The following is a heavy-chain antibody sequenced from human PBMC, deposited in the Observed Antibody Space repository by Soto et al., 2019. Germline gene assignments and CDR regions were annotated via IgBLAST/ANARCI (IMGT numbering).Heavy chain of an antibody. J-gene: IGHJ4*02. V-gene: IGHV4-38-2*02. CDR1: GYSISRGYY. CDR2: IHHGGNT. CDR3: ARDEFDSGGYSIDY. Sequence: PSETLSLTCVVSGYSISRGYYWGWIRQPPGKGLEWIGGIHHGGNTYYNPSLKRRVTISLDTSKNQFSLKLNSVTAADTAVYFCARDEFDSGGYSIDYWGQGTLVTVSS. D-gene: IGHD3-22*01.